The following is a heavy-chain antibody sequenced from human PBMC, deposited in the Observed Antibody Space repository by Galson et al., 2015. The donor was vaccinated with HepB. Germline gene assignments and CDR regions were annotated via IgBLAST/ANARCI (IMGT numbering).Heavy chain of an antibody. J-gene: IGHJ4*02. V-gene: IGHV5-51*01. CDR1: GYSFTNYW. Sequence: QSGAEVKKPGESLKISCQGSGYSFTNYWIGWVRQMPGKGLGWVGIFFPGDSDTEYSPSFQGQVTMSADKSISTAYLRWSSLKASDTAMYYCARRENEEGNSLHYWGQGTLVTVSS. CDR3: ARRENEEGNSLHY. D-gene: IGHD4-23*01. CDR2: FFPGDSDT.